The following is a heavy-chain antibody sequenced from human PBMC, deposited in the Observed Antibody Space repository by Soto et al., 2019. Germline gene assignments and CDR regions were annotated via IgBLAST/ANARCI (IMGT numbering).Heavy chain of an antibody. Sequence: ASVKVSCKASGYTFSPYGINWVRQAPGQGLEWMGWISAYNGDTDYAQNFQGRVTMTTDTSTSTAYMELRSLRAEDTAVYYCARGITGTDYWGQGTLVTVSS. J-gene: IGHJ4*02. D-gene: IGHD1-20*01. CDR3: ARGITGTDY. CDR1: GYTFSPYG. CDR2: ISAYNGDT. V-gene: IGHV1-18*01.